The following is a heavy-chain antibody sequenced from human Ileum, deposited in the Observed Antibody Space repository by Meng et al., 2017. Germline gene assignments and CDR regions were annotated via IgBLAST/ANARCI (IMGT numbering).Heavy chain of an antibody. J-gene: IGHJ4*02. CDR1: SGSISSNTY. CDR2: ISHSGSA. V-gene: IGHV4-4*02. D-gene: IGHD4-23*01. Sequence: QGRGQGRVRLSGTLSLTCSVSSGSISSNTYWSWVRQPPGKGLEWIGQISHSGSAYYNPSLKSRVTMSVDKSKSQFSLMLTSVTAADTAIYYCARHGGYSQDFWGQGTLVTVSS. CDR3: ARHGGYSQDF.